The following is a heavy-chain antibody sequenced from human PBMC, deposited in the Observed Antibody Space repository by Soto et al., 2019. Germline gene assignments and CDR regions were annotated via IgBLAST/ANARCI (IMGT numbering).Heavy chain of an antibody. CDR3: ARDKGYSSGCYAVRRGYFDS. J-gene: IGHJ4*02. D-gene: IGHD6-19*01. V-gene: IGHV1-69*01. Sequence: QVQLVQSGAEVKKPGSSVKVSCKASGGTFSSYAISWVRQAPGQGLEWMGGIIPIFGTANYAQKFQGRVTITADEAPSTAYMELSSLRSEDTAVYYCARDKGYSSGCYAVRRGYFDSWGQGTLVTVSS. CDR2: IIPIFGTA. CDR1: GGTFSSYA.